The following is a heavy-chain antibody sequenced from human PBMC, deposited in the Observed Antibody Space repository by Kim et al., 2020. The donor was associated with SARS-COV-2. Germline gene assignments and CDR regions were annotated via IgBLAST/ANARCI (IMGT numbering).Heavy chain of an antibody. D-gene: IGHD6-19*01. V-gene: IGHV3-33*01. CDR1: GFTFSSYA. CDR2: IWYDGSNK. J-gene: IGHJ6*02. Sequence: GGSLRLSCAASGFTFSSYAMHWVRQAPGKGLEWVAVIWYDGSNKYYADSVKGRFTISRDNSKNTLYLQMNSLRAEDTAVYYCVFIAVAGRGYYYGMDVWGQGTTVTVSS. CDR3: VFIAVAGRGYYYGMDV.